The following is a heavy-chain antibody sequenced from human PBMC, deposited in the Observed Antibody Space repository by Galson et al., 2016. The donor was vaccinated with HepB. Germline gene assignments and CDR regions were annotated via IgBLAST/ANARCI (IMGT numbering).Heavy chain of an antibody. CDR3: ARDGGQQLVRWERLRKVYYYYAMDC. V-gene: IGHV3-48*02. D-gene: IGHD6-13*01. CDR2: ISSSSSSI. CDR1: GFTFSSYS. J-gene: IGHJ6*02. Sequence: SLRLSCAASGFTFSSYSMNWVRQAPGKGLEWVSYISSSSSSIYYADSVKGRFTISRDNAKNSLYLQMNSLRDEDTAVYYCARDGGQQLVRWERLRKVYYYYAMDCWGQGTTVTVAS.